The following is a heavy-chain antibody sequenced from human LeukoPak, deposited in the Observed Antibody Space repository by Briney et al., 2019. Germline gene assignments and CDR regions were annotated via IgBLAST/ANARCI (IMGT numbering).Heavy chain of an antibody. J-gene: IGHJ4*02. CDR1: GFTFSSYG. D-gene: IGHD2-2*01. V-gene: IGHV3-33*01. CDR2: IWYDGSNK. Sequence: GSLRLSCAASGFTFSSYGMHWVRQAPGKGLEWVAVIWYDGSNKYYADSVKGRFTISRDNSKNTLYLQMNSLRAEDTAVYYCARAGYCSSTSCSYFDYWGQGTLVTVSS. CDR3: ARAGYCSSTSCSYFDY.